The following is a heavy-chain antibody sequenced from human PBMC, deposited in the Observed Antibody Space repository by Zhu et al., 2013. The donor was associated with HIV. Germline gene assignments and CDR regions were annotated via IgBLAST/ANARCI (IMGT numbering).Heavy chain of an antibody. D-gene: IGHD2-2*01. J-gene: IGHJ5*02. CDR1: GGTFSSYA. CDR3: AREVVVVAEGPLGNWFDP. CDR2: IIPIFGTA. V-gene: IGHV1-69*06. Sequence: QVQLVQSGAEVKKPGSSVKVSCKASGGTFSSYAISWVRQAPGQGLEWMGGIIPIFGTANYAQKFQGRVTITADKSTSTAYMELSSLRSEDTAVYYCAREVVVVAEGPLGNWFDPWGQGTLVTVSS.